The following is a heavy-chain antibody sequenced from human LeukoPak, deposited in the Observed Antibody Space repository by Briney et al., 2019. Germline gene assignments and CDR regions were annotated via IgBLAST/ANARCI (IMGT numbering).Heavy chain of an antibody. Sequence: GGSLRLSCAASGFTVSSNYMSWVRQAPGKGLEWVSSISSSSSYIYYADSVKGRFTISRDNAKNSLYLQMNSLRAEDTAVYYCASIAAAGLSRGDYFDYWGQGTLVTVSS. CDR2: ISSSSSYI. D-gene: IGHD6-13*01. CDR1: GFTVSSNY. V-gene: IGHV3-21*01. CDR3: ASIAAAGLSRGDYFDY. J-gene: IGHJ4*02.